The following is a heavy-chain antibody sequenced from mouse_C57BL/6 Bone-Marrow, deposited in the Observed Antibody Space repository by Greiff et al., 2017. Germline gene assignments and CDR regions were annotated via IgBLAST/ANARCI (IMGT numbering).Heavy chain of an antibody. CDR1: GFTFSSYA. CDR2: ISSGGDYI. CDR3: TRRKYYGSRRGYYFDY. Sequence: EVQVVESGEGLVKPGGSLKLSCAASGFTFSSYAMSWVRQTPEKRLEWVAYISSGGDYIYYADTVKGRFTISRDNARNTLYLQMSSLKSEDTAMYYCTRRKYYGSRRGYYFDYWGQGTTLTVSS. J-gene: IGHJ2*01. V-gene: IGHV5-9-1*02. D-gene: IGHD1-1*01.